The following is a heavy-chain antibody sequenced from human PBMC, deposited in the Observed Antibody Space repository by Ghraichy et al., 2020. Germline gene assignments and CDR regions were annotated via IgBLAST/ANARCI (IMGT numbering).Heavy chain of an antibody. Sequence: GGSLRLSCSASGFTFSDYFMAWIRQAPGKGLEWISYISGSSGTIYHADSVKGRFTISRDNAKKSLYLEMNSLRVEDTAIYYCATVAYSSIHYWGQGTPVIVSS. CDR3: ATVAYSSIHY. D-gene: IGHD4-11*01. CDR2: ISGSSGTI. V-gene: IGHV3-11*01. CDR1: GFTFSDYF. J-gene: IGHJ4*02.